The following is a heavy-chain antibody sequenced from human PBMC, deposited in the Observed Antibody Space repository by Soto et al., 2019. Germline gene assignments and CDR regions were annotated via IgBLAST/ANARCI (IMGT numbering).Heavy chain of an antibody. Sequence: ASVKASCKASGYTFTSYYMHWVRQAPGQGLEWMGIINPSGGSTSYAQKFQGRVTMTRDTSTSTVYMELSSLRSEDTAVYYCARGGYYYDSSGRQGAFDIWGQGTMVTVSS. V-gene: IGHV1-46*01. CDR3: ARGGYYYDSSGRQGAFDI. J-gene: IGHJ3*02. D-gene: IGHD3-22*01. CDR1: GYTFTSYY. CDR2: INPSGGST.